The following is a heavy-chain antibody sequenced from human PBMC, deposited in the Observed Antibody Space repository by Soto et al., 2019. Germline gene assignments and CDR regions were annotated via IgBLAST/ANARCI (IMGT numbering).Heavy chain of an antibody. V-gene: IGHV3-11*01. J-gene: IGHJ5*02. Sequence: QLVESGGGLVKPGGSLRLSCEASGFIFSDFYMAWIRQAPGKGLEWVSYISSDGDSTYADSVKGRFTISRDNATNSLYLQMNSLRVEDTAVYYCVRDRDRRWFDPWGQGTLVTVSS. CDR1: GFIFSDFY. CDR3: VRDRDRRWFDP. D-gene: IGHD3-10*01. CDR2: ISSDGDST.